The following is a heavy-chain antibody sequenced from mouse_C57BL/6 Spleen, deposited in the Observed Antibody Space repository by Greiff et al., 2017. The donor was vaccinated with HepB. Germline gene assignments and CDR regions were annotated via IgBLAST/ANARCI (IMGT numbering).Heavy chain of an antibody. CDR3: ARGPRYYDAMDY. D-gene: IGHD2-12*01. CDR2: IDPSDSYT. CDR1: GYTFTSYW. J-gene: IGHJ4*01. V-gene: IGHV1-69*01. Sequence: VQLQQSGAELVMPGASVKLSCKASGYTFTSYWMHWVKQRPGQGLEWIGEIDPSDSYTNYNQKFKGKSTLTVDKSSSTAYMQLSSLTSEDSAVYYCARGPRYYDAMDYWGQGTSVTVSS.